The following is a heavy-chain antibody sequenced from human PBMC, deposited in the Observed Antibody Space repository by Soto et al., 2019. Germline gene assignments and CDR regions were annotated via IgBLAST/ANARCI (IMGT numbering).Heavy chain of an antibody. Sequence: GGSLRLSCAASGFTFSNAWMNWVRQAPGKGLEWVGRIKSKTDGGTTDYAAPVKGRFTISRDDSKNTLYLQMNSLKTEDTAVYYCTPEWELPGLIYFDYWGQGTLVTVSS. CDR3: TPEWELPGLIYFDY. CDR1: GFTFSNAW. V-gene: IGHV3-15*07. J-gene: IGHJ4*02. CDR2: IKSKTDGGTT. D-gene: IGHD1-26*01.